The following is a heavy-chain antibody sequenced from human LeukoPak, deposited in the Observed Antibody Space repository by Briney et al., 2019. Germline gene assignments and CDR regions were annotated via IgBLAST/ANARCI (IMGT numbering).Heavy chain of an antibody. CDR3: AKDRRALAAACDY. D-gene: IGHD6-13*01. V-gene: IGHV4-31*03. Sequence: SETLSLTCTVSGGSISSGGYYWSWIRQHPGKGLEWIGYIYYSGSTYYNPSLKSRVTISVDTSKNQFSLKLSSVTAADTAVYYCAKDRRALAAACDYWGQGTLVTVSS. CDR2: IYYSGST. J-gene: IGHJ4*02. CDR1: GGSISSGGYY.